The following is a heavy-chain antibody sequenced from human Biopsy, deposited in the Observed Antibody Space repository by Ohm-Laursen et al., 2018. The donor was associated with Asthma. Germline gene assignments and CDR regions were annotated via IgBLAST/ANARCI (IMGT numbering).Heavy chain of an antibody. V-gene: IGHV3-30*03. D-gene: IGHD6-19*01. Sequence: SLRLSCTASGFVFRSHAMHWVRQAPGKGLEWVAVISYDGSDKYYADSVKGRFTISRDNSKNTLYLQMNSLRAEDTAVYYCARESSVAGSSDFDYWGQGTLVTVSS. CDR3: ARESSVAGSSDFDY. CDR1: GFVFRSHA. CDR2: ISYDGSDK. J-gene: IGHJ4*02.